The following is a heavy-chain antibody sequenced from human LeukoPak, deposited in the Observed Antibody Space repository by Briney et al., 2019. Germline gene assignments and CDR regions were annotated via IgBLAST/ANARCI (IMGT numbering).Heavy chain of an antibody. V-gene: IGHV4-34*01. J-gene: IGHJ6*02. CDR2: INHSGST. Sequence: PSETLSLTCAVYGGSFSGYYWSWIRQPPGKGLEWIGEINHSGSTNYNPSLKSRVTISVDTSKNQFSLKLSSVTAADMAVYYCARLIAKLPPSYYYGMDVWGQGTTVTVSS. CDR1: GGSFSGYY. CDR3: ARLIAKLPPSYYYGMDV. D-gene: IGHD3-22*01.